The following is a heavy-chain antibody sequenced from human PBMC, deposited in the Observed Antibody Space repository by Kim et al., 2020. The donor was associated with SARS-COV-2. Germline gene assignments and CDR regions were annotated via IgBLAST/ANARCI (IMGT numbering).Heavy chain of an antibody. J-gene: IGHJ4*02. Sequence: GGSLRLSCAASGFRFSNYGMHWVRQSPGKGLEWVAVISYDGSNEYHADSVTGRFTISRDNSKSTLFLQMNSLRPEDTAVYYCAKSGSTWYQQFFDLWGQG. CDR3: AKSGSTWYQQFFDL. CDR2: ISYDGSNE. CDR1: GFRFSNYG. V-gene: IGHV3-30*18. D-gene: IGHD6-13*01.